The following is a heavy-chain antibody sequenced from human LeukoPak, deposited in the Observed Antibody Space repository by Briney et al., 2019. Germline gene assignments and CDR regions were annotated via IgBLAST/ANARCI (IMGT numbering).Heavy chain of an antibody. CDR3: VRDRWPGLGDF. D-gene: IGHD6-19*01. CDR2: VYSGGLT. Sequence: GGSLKLSCAASGFTVSDNYMSWVRQAPGKGLEWVSTVYSGGLTYYADPVKGRFTISRDNSKNTLYLQMSSLRAEDTAVYYCVRDRWPGLGDFWGQGTTVTVSS. J-gene: IGHJ6*02. V-gene: IGHV3-66*01. CDR1: GFTVSDNY.